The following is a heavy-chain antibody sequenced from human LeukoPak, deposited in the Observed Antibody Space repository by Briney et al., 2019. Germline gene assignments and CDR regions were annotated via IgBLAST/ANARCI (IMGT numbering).Heavy chain of an antibody. CDR2: IYYSGST. CDR1: GGSINSSSYY. D-gene: IGHD3-22*01. CDR3: ARDLGEDYDSSGYYEKYYFDY. V-gene: IGHV4-39*07. Sequence: PSETLSLTCTVSGGSINSSSYYWGWIRQPPGKGLEWIGSIYYSGSTYYNPSLKSRVTISVDTSKNQFSLKLSSVTAADTAVYYCARDLGEDYDSSGYYEKYYFDYWGQGTLVTVSS. J-gene: IGHJ4*02.